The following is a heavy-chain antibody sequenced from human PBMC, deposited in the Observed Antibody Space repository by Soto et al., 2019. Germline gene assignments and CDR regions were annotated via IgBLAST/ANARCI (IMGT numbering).Heavy chain of an antibody. CDR1: GGTFSSYA. CDR3: AGDSSSWRNWFDP. D-gene: IGHD6-13*01. V-gene: IGHV1-18*01. Sequence: ASVKVSCKASGGTFSSYAISWVRQAPGQGLEWMGWIIANNGTTNYAQKFQGRVTMTTDTSTSTAYMELRSLRSEDTAVYYCAGDSSSWRNWFDPWGQGTLVTVSS. CDR2: IIANNGTT. J-gene: IGHJ5*02.